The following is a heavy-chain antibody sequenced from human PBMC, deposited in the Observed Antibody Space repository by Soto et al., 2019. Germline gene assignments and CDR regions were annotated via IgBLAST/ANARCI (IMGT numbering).Heavy chain of an antibody. Sequence: GGSLRLSCAASGFTFSSYSMNWVRQAPGKGLKWVSSISSSSSYIYYADSVKGRFTISRDNAKNSLYLQMNSLGAEDTAVYYCARGMGIIRCSSTSCPYYFDYWGQGTLVTVSS. J-gene: IGHJ4*02. CDR2: ISSSSSYI. V-gene: IGHV3-21*01. CDR3: ARGMGIIRCSSTSCPYYFDY. D-gene: IGHD2-2*01. CDR1: GFTFSSYS.